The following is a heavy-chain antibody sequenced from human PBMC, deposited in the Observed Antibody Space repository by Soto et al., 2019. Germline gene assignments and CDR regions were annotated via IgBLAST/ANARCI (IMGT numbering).Heavy chain of an antibody. Sequence: PGESLKISCEGSGYSFTDYWIGWVRQMPGKGLEWMGIIYPGDSDTRYSPSFQGQVTISADKSINTAYPQWNSLKASGTAMYYCARHGRYCSGGTCYSMYYFDYWGQGTLVTVSS. D-gene: IGHD2-15*01. CDR1: GYSFTDYW. J-gene: IGHJ4*02. V-gene: IGHV5-51*01. CDR2: IYPGDSDT. CDR3: ARHGRYCSGGTCYSMYYFDY.